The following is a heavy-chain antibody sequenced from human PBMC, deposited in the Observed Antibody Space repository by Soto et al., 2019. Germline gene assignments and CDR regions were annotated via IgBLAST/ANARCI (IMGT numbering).Heavy chain of an antibody. CDR1: GGSISSGDYY. J-gene: IGHJ4*02. CDR3: ARVCSENYYDSSGYLIDY. Sequence: SETLSLTCTVSGGSISSGDYYWSWIRKPPGKGLEWIGYIYYSGSTYYNPSLKSRVTISVDTSKNQFSLKLSSVTAADTAVYYCARVCSENYYDSSGYLIDYWGQGTLVTVSS. CDR2: IYYSGST. D-gene: IGHD3-22*01. V-gene: IGHV4-30-4*01.